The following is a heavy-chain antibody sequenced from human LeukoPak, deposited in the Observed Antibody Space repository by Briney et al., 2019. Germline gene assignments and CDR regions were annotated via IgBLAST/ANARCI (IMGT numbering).Heavy chain of an antibody. CDR1: GFTFSSYS. V-gene: IGHV3-48*01. CDR3: VRAHYDSSAYPFFDY. CDR2: ISSSSSTI. D-gene: IGHD3-22*01. Sequence: PGGSLRLSCAASGFTFSSYSMDWVRQAPGKGLEWVSYISSSSSTIYYADSVKGRFTISRDNAKNSLYLQMNSLRAEDTAVYYCVRAHYDSSAYPFFDYWGLGALVTVSS. J-gene: IGHJ4*02.